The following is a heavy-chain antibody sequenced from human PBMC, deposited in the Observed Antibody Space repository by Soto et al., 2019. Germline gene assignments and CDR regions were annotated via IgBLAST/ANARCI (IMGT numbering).Heavy chain of an antibody. V-gene: IGHV1-2*02. J-gene: IGHJ5*02. CDR2: INPNSRGT. CDR3: ARVTLKAGNSFDP. CDR1: GYTFTDYF. Sequence: ASVKVSCKASGYTFTDYFIHWVRQAPGQGFEWMGWINPNSRGTNYAQKFQGRVTMTRDTSNSTAYMELRGLRSDDTAVYYCARVTLKAGNSFDPWGQGTLVTVSS.